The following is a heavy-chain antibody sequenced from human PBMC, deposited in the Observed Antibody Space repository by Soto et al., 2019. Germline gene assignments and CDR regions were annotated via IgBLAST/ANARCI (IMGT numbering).Heavy chain of an antibody. V-gene: IGHV3-23*01. D-gene: IGHD1-26*01. CDR3: AKEQNPMGGGYGDGMDV. CDR2: ISGSGGST. Sequence: PGGSLRLSCAASGFTFSSYAMSWVRQAPGKGLEWVSAISGSGGSTYYADSVKGRFTISRDNSKNTLYLQMNSLRAEDTAVYYCAKEQNPMGGGYGDGMDVWGQGTTVTVSS. J-gene: IGHJ6*02. CDR1: GFTFSSYA.